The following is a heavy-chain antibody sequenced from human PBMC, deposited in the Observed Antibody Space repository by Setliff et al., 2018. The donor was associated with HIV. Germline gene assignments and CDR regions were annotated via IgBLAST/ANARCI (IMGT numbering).Heavy chain of an antibody. D-gene: IGHD3-10*01. J-gene: IGHJ6*04. CDR1: GYTFTSYD. Sequence: ASVKVSCKASGYTFTSYDINWVRQATGQGLEWMGWMNPNSGNTGYAQKFHDRVTMTRDTSISTAYMELSSLTSADTAVYYCASGKGVRGVIITGGLDVWGTGTTVTVSS. CDR2: MNPNSGNT. V-gene: IGHV1-8*02. CDR3: ASGKGVRGVIITGGLDV.